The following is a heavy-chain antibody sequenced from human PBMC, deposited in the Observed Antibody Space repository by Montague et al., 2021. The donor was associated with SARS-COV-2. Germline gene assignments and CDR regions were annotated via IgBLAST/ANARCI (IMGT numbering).Heavy chain of an antibody. Sequence: SETLSLTCTVSGASIRNYYWTWIRQSPGKGLEWIGFIYYSRSTNSKPSLESRVTISVDTSKNQFSLNSTSVTAADTDVYYCARGEILTANPDYIYHGMDVWGQGTTVTVSS. CDR3: ARGEILTANPDYIYHGMDV. D-gene: IGHD3-9*01. V-gene: IGHV4-59*01. CDR2: IYYSRST. CDR1: GASIRNYY. J-gene: IGHJ6*02.